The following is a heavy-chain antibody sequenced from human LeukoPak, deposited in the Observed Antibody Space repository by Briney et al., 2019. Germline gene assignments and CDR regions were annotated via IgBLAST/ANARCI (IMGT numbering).Heavy chain of an antibody. CDR1: GYTLTGYY. CDR3: ARGPRITMVRGVAYGMDV. J-gene: IGHJ6*02. D-gene: IGHD3-10*01. V-gene: IGHV1-2*04. CDR2: INPNSGGT. Sequence: ASVKVSCKASGYTLTGYYMHWVRQAPGQGLEWMGWINPNSGGTNYAQKFQGWVTMTRDTSISTAYMELSRLRSDDTAVYYCARGPRITMVRGVAYGMDVWGQGTTVTVSS.